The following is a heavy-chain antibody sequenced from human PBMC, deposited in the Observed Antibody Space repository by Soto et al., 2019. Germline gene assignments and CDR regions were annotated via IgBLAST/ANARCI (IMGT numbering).Heavy chain of an antibody. J-gene: IGHJ5*02. CDR2: IYPGDSDT. D-gene: IGHD6-25*01. Sequence: PGESQKISCKGSGYNFTSYWIAWVRQMPGKGLEWMGIIYPGDSDTRYSPSFQGQVTISADKSISTAYLQWSSLKASDTAMYYCARRLGIAAAWFDPWGQGTLVTVSS. V-gene: IGHV5-51*01. CDR1: GYNFTSYW. CDR3: ARRLGIAAAWFDP.